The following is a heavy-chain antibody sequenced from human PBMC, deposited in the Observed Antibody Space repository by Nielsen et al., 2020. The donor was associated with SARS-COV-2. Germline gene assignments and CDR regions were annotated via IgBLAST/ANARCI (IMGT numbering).Heavy chain of an antibody. D-gene: IGHD3-9*01. V-gene: IGHV1-18*04. CDR2: INGYNGDT. J-gene: IGHJ6*02. CDR3: AKDLRYFDWLRDEIPNRYYYGMDV. CDR1: GYRFTSSG. Sequence: ASVKVSCKASGYRFTSSGISWVRQASGQGLEWMGWINGYNGDTHSAQKFQGRVTLTIDKSTSTAYMEFRSLKSDDTAVYYCAKDLRYFDWLRDEIPNRYYYGMDVWGQGTTVTVSS.